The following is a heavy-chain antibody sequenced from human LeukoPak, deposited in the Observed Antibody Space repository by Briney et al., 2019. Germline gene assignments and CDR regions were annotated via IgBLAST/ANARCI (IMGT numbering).Heavy chain of an antibody. V-gene: IGHV3-30*02. CDR3: ATGDTATVRLFDY. D-gene: IGHD5-18*01. Sequence: EPGGSLRLSCAASGFTFSSYGMHWVRQAPGKGLEWVAFIRYDGSNKYYADSVKGRFTISRDNSKNTLYLQMDSLRAEDTAVYYCATGDTATVRLFDYWGQGTLVTVSS. J-gene: IGHJ4*02. CDR1: GFTFSSYG. CDR2: IRYDGSNK.